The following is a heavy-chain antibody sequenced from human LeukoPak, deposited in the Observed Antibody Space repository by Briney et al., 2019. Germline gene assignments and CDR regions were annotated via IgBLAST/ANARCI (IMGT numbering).Heavy chain of an antibody. J-gene: IGHJ6*02. CDR1: GFTVSTNY. CDR2: IYSGGST. V-gene: IGHV3-53*01. Sequence: GGSLRLSCAASGFTVSTNYMSWVRQAPGKGLEWVSLIYSGGSTYYADSVKGRFTISRDNSKNTLYLQMDSLRAEDTAVYYCARFYGSGNYYYGMDVWGQGTTVTVSS. D-gene: IGHD3-10*01. CDR3: ARFYGSGNYYYGMDV.